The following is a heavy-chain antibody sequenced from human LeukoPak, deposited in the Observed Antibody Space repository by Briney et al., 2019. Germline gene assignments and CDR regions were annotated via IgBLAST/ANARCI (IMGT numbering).Heavy chain of an antibody. CDR1: GFNFSSYA. Sequence: GGSLRLSCSASGFNFSSYAMSWVRQPPGKGLQWVSGISGSGGSTSYADSVRGRFTIYRDNSKNTLYLQMNSLRAEDTAVYYCAKLPISSLGDYGSGSYRFDPWGQGTLVTVSS. CDR3: AKLPISSLGDYGSGSYRFDP. CDR2: ISGSGGST. J-gene: IGHJ5*02. D-gene: IGHD3-10*01. V-gene: IGHV3-23*01.